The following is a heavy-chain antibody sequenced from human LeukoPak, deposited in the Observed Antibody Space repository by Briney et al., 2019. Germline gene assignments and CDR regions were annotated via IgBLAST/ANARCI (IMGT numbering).Heavy chain of an antibody. CDR3: ARRIESSSGLYAFDI. Sequence: SETLSLTCAVSGYSISSGYYWGWIRQPPGKGLEWIGSIYHSGSTYCNPSLKSRVTISVDTSKNQFSLKLSSVTAADTAVYYCARRIESSSGLYAFDIWGQGTMVTVSS. CDR1: GYSISSGYY. D-gene: IGHD6-6*01. J-gene: IGHJ3*02. V-gene: IGHV4-38-2*01. CDR2: IYHSGST.